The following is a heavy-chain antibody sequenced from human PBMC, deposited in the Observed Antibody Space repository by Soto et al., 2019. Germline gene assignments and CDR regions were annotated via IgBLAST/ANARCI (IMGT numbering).Heavy chain of an antibody. V-gene: IGHV1-24*01. D-gene: IGHD2-21*01. J-gene: IGHJ4*02. CDR3: AVIAIQSYYFDY. Sequence: ASVKVSCKVSGYTLTELSMHWVRQAPGKGLEWMGGFDPEDGETIYAQKFQGRVTMTEDTSTDTAYMELSSLRSEDTAVYYCAVIAIQSYYFDYWGQGTLVTVSS. CDR1: GYTLTELS. CDR2: FDPEDGET.